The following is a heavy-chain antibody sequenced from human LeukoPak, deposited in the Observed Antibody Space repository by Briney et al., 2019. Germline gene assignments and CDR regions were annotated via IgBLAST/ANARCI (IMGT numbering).Heavy chain of an antibody. CDR3: ATDFYDST. Sequence: GGSLRPSCATSGFTFSNAWMNWVRQAPGKGLEWVGRIRSNSDGGTIDYAAPVKGRFTLSRDDSKTTLYLQMNSLQTEDAAVYYCATDFYDSTWGQGTLVTVSS. CDR2: IRSNSDGGTI. V-gene: IGHV3-15*07. J-gene: IGHJ5*02. CDR1: GFTFSNAW. D-gene: IGHD3-22*01.